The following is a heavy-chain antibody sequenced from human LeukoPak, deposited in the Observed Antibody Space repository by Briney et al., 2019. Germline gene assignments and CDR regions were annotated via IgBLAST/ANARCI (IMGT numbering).Heavy chain of an antibody. Sequence: SETLSLTCTVSGGSISSGGYYWSWIRQHPGKGLEWTGYIYYSGSTYYNPSLKSRVTISVDTSKNQFSLKLSSVTAADTAVYYCARDQGSGAARANWFDPWGQGTLVTVSS. J-gene: IGHJ5*02. V-gene: IGHV4-31*03. CDR2: IYYSGST. CDR1: GGSISSGGYY. D-gene: IGHD6-6*01. CDR3: ARDQGSGAARANWFDP.